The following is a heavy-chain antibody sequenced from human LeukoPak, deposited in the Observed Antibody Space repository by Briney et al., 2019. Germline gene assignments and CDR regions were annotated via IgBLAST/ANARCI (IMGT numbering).Heavy chain of an antibody. J-gene: IGHJ6*03. D-gene: IGHD3-16*01. V-gene: IGHV4-59*01. CDR2: IYYSGST. CDR1: GNSISSYY. Sequence: SETLSLTCTVSGNSISSYYWSWIRQPPGKGLEWIGCIYYSGSTNYNPSLKSRVTISVDASKNQFSLKLSSVTAADTAVYYCARGARSYYYMDVWGKGTTVTVSS. CDR3: ARGARSYYYMDV.